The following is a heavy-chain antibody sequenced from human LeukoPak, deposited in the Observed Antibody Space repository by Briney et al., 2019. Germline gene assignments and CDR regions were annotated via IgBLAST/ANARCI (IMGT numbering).Heavy chain of an antibody. V-gene: IGHV4-34*01. J-gene: IGHJ4*02. CDR3: ARGYCTNGVRRYFDY. D-gene: IGHD2-8*01. Sequence: SETLSLTCAVYGGSFSGYYWSWIRQPPGKGLEWIGEINHSGSTNYNPSLKSRVTISVDTSKNQFSLKLSSVTAADTAVYYCARGYCTNGVRRYFDYWGQGTLVTVSS. CDR2: INHSGST. CDR1: GGSFSGYY.